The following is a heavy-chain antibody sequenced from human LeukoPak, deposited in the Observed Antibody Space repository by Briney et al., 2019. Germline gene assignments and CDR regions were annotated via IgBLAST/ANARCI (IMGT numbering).Heavy chain of an antibody. CDR1: GYTFTSYG. CDR2: ISAYNGNT. CDR3: ARGGILRYFDWLLLDY. V-gene: IGHV1-18*01. J-gene: IGHJ4*02. Sequence: ASVKVSCKASGYTFTSYGISWVRQAPGQGLEWMGWISAYNGNTSYAQKLQGRVTMTTDTSTSTAYMELRSLRSDDTAVYYCARGGILRYFDWLLLDYWGQGTLVTVSS. D-gene: IGHD3-9*01.